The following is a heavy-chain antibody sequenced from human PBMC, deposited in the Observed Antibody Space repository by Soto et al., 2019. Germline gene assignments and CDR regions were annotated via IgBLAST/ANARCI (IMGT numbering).Heavy chain of an antibody. CDR1: GFTFSSYG. CDR3: ARDHCSSTSCYMTY. V-gene: IGHV3-33*01. CDR2: IWHDGSNK. Sequence: GGSLRLSCAASGFTFSSYGMHWVRQAPGKGLEWVAVIWHDGSNKYYADSVKGRFTISRDNSKNTLYLQMNSLRAEDTAVYYCARDHCSSTSCYMTYWGQGTLVTVSS. J-gene: IGHJ4*02. D-gene: IGHD2-2*02.